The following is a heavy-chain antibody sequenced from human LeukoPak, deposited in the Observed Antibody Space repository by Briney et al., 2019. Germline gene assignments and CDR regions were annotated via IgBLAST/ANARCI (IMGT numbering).Heavy chain of an antibody. D-gene: IGHD1-7*01. CDR2: MNDGGTI. CDR1: GGSLNIYY. Sequence: SGTLSLTCAVYGGSLNIYYWSWIRQSPEKGLEWIGEMNDGGTINYNPSLLSRVTISLDRSKNQFSLKLTSVTTADTAVYYCARRWNYGRNYYIDVWGNGATVSVS. V-gene: IGHV4-34*01. CDR3: ARRWNYGRNYYIDV. J-gene: IGHJ6*03.